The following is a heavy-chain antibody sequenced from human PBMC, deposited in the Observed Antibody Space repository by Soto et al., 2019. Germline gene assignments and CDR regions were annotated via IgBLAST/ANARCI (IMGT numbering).Heavy chain of an antibody. CDR1: GYTFTSYG. CDR3: ARGQGIVVVAATLFWFDP. D-gene: IGHD2-15*01. V-gene: IGHV1-18*01. Sequence: QAQLVQSGAEVKKPGASVKVSCKASGYTFTSYGISWVRQAPGQGLEWMGWISAYNGNTNYAQKLQGRVTMTTDTSTSTDYMELRSLRSDETAVYYCARGQGIVVVAATLFWFDPWGQGTLVTVSS. CDR2: ISAYNGNT. J-gene: IGHJ5*02.